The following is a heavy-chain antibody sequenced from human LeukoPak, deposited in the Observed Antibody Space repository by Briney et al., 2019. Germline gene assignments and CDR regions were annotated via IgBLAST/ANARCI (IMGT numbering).Heavy chain of an antibody. CDR1: GFTFSSYA. D-gene: IGHD4-17*01. J-gene: IGHJ6*03. V-gene: IGHV3-30*04. CDR2: ISYDGSNK. CDR3: ARDNYGDYDYYYYMDV. Sequence: GRSLRLSCAASGFTFSSYAMHWVRQAPGKGLEWVAVISYDGSNKYYADSVKGRFTISRDNSKNTLYLQMNSLRAEDTAVYYCARDNYGDYDYYYYMDVWGKGTTVTVSS.